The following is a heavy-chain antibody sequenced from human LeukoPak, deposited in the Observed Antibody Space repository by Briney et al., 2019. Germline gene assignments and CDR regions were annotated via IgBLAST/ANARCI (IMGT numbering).Heavy chain of an antibody. Sequence: GTSLRLSCAASGLTFSSYGMHWVRQAPGKGLEWLAGIATDGSFAYYADSVKGRFTISRDNSKNTLYLQMNSLRAEDTAVYYCARGPRFAIRMIVVVTKGHFDYWGQGTLVTVSS. CDR1: GLTFSSYG. J-gene: IGHJ4*02. D-gene: IGHD3-22*01. CDR3: ARGPRFAIRMIVVVTKGHFDY. V-gene: IGHV3-30*03. CDR2: IATDGSFA.